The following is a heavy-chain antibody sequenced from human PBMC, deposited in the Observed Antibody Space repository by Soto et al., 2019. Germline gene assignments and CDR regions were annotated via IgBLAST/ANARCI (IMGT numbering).Heavy chain of an antibody. Sequence: SETLSLTCTVSGGSISSGGYYWSWIRQHPGKGLEWIGYIHYSGSTYYNPSLKSRVTISADTSKNQFSLKLSSVTAADTAVYYCARGHYDFWSGYFATIDYWGQGSLVTVSS. CDR2: IHYSGST. CDR1: GGSISSGGYY. CDR3: ARGHYDFWSGYFATIDY. D-gene: IGHD3-3*01. J-gene: IGHJ4*02. V-gene: IGHV4-31*03.